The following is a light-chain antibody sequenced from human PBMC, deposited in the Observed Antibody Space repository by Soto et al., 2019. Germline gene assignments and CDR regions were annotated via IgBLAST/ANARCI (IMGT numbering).Light chain of an antibody. Sequence: QSELTQPPSVSEAARQRVTISCSGSSSNIGNNAVNWYQQLPGEAPKLLIYYNDLLPSGVSDRFSGSKSGTSASLAISGLQSEDEADYYCAAWDDSLNGVVFGGGTKLTVL. J-gene: IGLJ2*01. CDR1: SSNIGNNA. V-gene: IGLV1-36*01. CDR2: YND. CDR3: AAWDDSLNGVV.